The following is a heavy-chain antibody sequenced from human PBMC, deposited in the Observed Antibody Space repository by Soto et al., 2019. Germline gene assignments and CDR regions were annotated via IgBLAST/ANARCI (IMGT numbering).Heavy chain of an antibody. CDR3: ATLNYYDSSGYVLDY. V-gene: IGHV1-24*01. Sequence: ASVKVSCTVSGYTLTELSMHWVRQAPGKGLEWMGGFDPEDGETIYAQKFQGRVTMTEDTSTDTAYMELSSLRSEDTAVYYCATLNYYDSSGYVLDYWGQGTLVTVSS. CDR1: GYTLTELS. D-gene: IGHD3-22*01. J-gene: IGHJ4*02. CDR2: FDPEDGET.